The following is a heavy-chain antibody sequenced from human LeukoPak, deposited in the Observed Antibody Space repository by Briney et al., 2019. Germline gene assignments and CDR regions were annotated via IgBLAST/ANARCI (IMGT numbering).Heavy chain of an antibody. CDR2: IYHSGST. CDR3: ARVYSGSCDY. CDR1: GGSISSGGYY. D-gene: IGHD1-26*01. J-gene: IGHJ4*02. Sequence: SQTLSLTCTVSGGSISSGGYYWSWIRQPPGTGLEWIGYIYHSGSTYYNPSLKSRVTISVDRSKNQFSLKLSSVTAADTAVYYCARVYSGSCDYWGQGTLVTVSS. V-gene: IGHV4-30-2*01.